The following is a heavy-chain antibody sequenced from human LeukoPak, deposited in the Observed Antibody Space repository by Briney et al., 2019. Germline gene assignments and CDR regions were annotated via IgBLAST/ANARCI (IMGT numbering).Heavy chain of an antibody. CDR1: GFTFSSYG. J-gene: IGHJ3*02. Sequence: PGGSLRLSCAASGFTFSSYGMHWVRQAPGKGLEWVAVISYDGSNKYYADSVKGRFTISRDNSKNTLYLQMNSLRAEDTAVYYCAKDWPPSYYDSSGYYPEAFDIWGQGTMVTVSS. CDR2: ISYDGSNK. D-gene: IGHD3-22*01. CDR3: AKDWPPSYYDSSGYYPEAFDI. V-gene: IGHV3-30*18.